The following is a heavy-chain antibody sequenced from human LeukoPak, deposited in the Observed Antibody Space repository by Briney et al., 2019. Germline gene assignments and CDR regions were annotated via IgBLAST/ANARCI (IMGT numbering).Heavy chain of an antibody. CDR1: GFSFDSYG. CDR2: IWYDGTNK. J-gene: IGHJ4*02. D-gene: IGHD6-19*01. V-gene: IGHV3-33*06. Sequence: GGSLRLSCAASGFSFDSYGMHWVRQAPGKGLEWVATIWYDGTNKYYADSVKGRFTISRVNSKNTIYLQMNSLRGEDTAVYYCAKDLRMSGWYYFDHWGQGTLVTVSS. CDR3: AKDLRMSGWYYFDH.